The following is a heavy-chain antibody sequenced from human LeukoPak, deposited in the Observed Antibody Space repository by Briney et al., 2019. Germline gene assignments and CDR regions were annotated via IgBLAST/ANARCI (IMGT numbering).Heavy chain of an antibody. V-gene: IGHV3-74*01. CDR2: IDSDGSGT. Sequence: GGSLRLSCSASGLTLSGYWMHWVRQISGKGLVWVSRIDSDGSGTSYADSVKGRFTISRDDVKNMLYLQMNSLRVEDTGLYYCSTVEHFWGQGTLVTVSS. D-gene: IGHD1/OR15-1a*01. CDR1: GLTLSGYW. CDR3: STVEHF. J-gene: IGHJ4*02.